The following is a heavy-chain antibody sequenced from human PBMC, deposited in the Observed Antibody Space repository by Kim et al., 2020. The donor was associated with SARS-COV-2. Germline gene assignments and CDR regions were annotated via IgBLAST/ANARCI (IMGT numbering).Heavy chain of an antibody. CDR1: GYTFTSYD. Sequence: ASVKVSCKASGYTFTSYDINWVRQATGQGLEWMGWMNPNSGNTGYAQKFQGRVTMTRNTSISTAYMELSSLRSEDTAVYYCASGVNYYGSGSLNYYYYGMDVSGQGLTLTVSS. V-gene: IGHV1-8*01. D-gene: IGHD3-10*01. CDR2: MNPNSGNT. CDR3: ASGVNYYGSGSLNYYYYGMDV. J-gene: IGHJ6*02.